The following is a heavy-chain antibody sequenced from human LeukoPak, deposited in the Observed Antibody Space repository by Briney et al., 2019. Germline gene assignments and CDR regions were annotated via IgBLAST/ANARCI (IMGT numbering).Heavy chain of an antibody. Sequence: AXGXTFSSYSINWVRQAPGKGLEWXXXISSSSNYIFYADSVKGRFTISRDNAKNSLYLQMNSLRAEDTAVYYCARGGCTSASCYLFDYWGQGTLVTVSS. D-gene: IGHD2-8*02. J-gene: IGHJ4*02. CDR2: ISSSSNYI. V-gene: IGHV3-21*01. CDR3: ARGGCTSASCYLFDY. CDR1: GXTFSSYS.